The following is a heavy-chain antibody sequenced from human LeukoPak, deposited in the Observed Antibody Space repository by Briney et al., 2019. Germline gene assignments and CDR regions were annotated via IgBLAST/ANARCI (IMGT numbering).Heavy chain of an antibody. CDR3: ARGGSPGRFDY. D-gene: IGHD3-16*01. Sequence: GESLKISCKGSGYRFTSYWIGWVRQMPGKGLEWIGIIYPGDSDTRYSPFFQGQVTLSADKSVSTAYLQWSSLKASDTAIYYCARGGSPGRFDYWGQGTLVTVSS. CDR2: IYPGDSDT. J-gene: IGHJ4*02. V-gene: IGHV5-51*01. CDR1: GYRFTSYW.